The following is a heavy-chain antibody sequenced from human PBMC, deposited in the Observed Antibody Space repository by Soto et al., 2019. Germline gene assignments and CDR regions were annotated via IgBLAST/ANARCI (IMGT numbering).Heavy chain of an antibody. J-gene: IGHJ6*03. D-gene: IGHD3-3*01. CDR2: IWYDGSNK. Sequence: QVQLVESGGGVVQPGRSLRLSCAASGFTFSSYGMHWVRQAPGKGLEWVAVIWYDGSNKYYADSVKGRFTISRDNSKNTLYLQMNSLRAEDTAVYYCARDRELRLLEWLSHYYYYYMDVWGKGTTVTVSS. CDR3: ARDRELRLLEWLSHYYYYYMDV. CDR1: GFTFSSYG. V-gene: IGHV3-33*01.